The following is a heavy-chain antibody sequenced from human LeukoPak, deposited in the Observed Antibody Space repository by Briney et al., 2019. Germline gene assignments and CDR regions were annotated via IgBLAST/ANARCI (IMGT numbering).Heavy chain of an antibody. CDR1: GGSFSGYY. D-gene: IGHD6-19*01. CDR2: INRSGST. Sequence: SETLSLTCAVYGGSFSGYYWSWIRQPPGKGLEWIGEINRSGSTNYNPSLKSRVTISVDTSKNQFSLKLSSVTAADTAVYYCARGLAVAGVGVDYWGQGTLVTVSS. J-gene: IGHJ4*02. CDR3: ARGLAVAGVGVDY. V-gene: IGHV4-34*01.